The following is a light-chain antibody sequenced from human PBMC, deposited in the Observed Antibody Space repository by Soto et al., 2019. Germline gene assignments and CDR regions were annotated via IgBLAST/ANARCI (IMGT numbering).Light chain of an antibody. V-gene: IGKV3-20*01. Sequence: EIVLTQSPGTLSLSPGERATLSCRASQSVSSSYLTWYQQKTGQAPRLLIYGASGRATGIPDRFSGSGSGTDFTLTISRLEPEDFAVYYCQQYGYSLFTFGPGTKVDIK. CDR1: QSVSSSY. CDR2: GAS. J-gene: IGKJ3*01. CDR3: QQYGYSLFT.